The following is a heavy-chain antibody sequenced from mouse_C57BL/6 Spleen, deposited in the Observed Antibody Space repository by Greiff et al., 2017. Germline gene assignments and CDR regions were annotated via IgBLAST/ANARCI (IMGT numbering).Heavy chain of an antibody. J-gene: IGHJ2*01. CDR2: IDPETGGT. CDR3: TRRDGSSYVNYFDY. D-gene: IGHD1-1*01. CDR1: GYTFTDYE. V-gene: IGHV1-15*01. Sequence: QVQLQQSGAELVRPGASVTLSCKASGYTFTDYEMHWVKQTPVHGLEWIGAIDPETGGTAYNQKFKGKAILTADKSSSTAYMELRSLTSEDSADYYCTRRDGSSYVNYFDYWGQGTTLTVSS.